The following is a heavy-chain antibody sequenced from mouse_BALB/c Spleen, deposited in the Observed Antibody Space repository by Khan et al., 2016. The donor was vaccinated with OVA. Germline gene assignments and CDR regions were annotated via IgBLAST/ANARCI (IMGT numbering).Heavy chain of an antibody. Sequence: VQLQQSGPELVKPGASVKVSCKASGYSFTDYNIFWVKQSHGKSLEWIGYIDPYNGGTSYNQKFEGKATLTVDKSSSTAFMHLSSLTSEDSAVFYFARTDYYGSSYYFDYWGQGTTLTVSS. D-gene: IGHD1-1*01. CDR3: ARTDYYGSSYYFDY. CDR2: IDPYNGGT. CDR1: GYSFTDYN. V-gene: IGHV1S135*01. J-gene: IGHJ2*01.